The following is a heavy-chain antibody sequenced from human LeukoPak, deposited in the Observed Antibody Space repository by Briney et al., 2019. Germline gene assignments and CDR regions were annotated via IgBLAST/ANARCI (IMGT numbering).Heavy chain of an antibody. D-gene: IGHD4-17*01. J-gene: IGHJ4*02. CDR3: ATDGLGKYGDYEGLDY. V-gene: IGHV1-24*01. CDR1: GYTLTELS. Sequence: ASVKVSCKVSGYTLTELSMHWVRQAPGKGLEWTGGFDPEDGETIYAQKFQGRVTMTEDTSTDTTYMELSSLRSEDTAVYYCATDGLGKYGDYEGLDYWGQGTLVTVSS. CDR2: FDPEDGET.